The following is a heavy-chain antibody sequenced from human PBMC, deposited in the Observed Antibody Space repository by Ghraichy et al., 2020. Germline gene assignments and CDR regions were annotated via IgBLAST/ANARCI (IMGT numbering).Heavy chain of an antibody. V-gene: IGHV3-48*02. CDR2: ITSSGRSI. CDR3: ARGSKVVRFFYYDGMDV. D-gene: IGHD4-23*01. J-gene: IGHJ6*02. CDR1: GFTFSGYS. Sequence: GESLNISCVGSGFTFSGYSMNWVRQSPGKDLEWVSYITSSGRSIFYADSVKGRFTISRDNAQSSLSLQMNGLRDEDTAVYYCARGSKVVRFFYYDGMDVWGQGTAVTVSS.